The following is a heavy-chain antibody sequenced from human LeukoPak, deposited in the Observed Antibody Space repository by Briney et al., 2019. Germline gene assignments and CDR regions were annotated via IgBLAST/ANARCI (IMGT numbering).Heavy chain of an antibody. CDR2: IYYSGST. CDR3: ARVNGYYDFWSGYYFDY. Sequence: SETLSLTCTVSGGSISSSSYYWGWIRQPPGKGLEWIGIIYYSGSTYYNPSLKSRVTISVDTSKNQFSRKRSAVAGAATAVYDCARVNGYYDFWSGYYFDYWGQGTLVTVSS. J-gene: IGHJ4*02. D-gene: IGHD3-3*01. CDR1: GGSISSSSYY. V-gene: IGHV4-39*07.